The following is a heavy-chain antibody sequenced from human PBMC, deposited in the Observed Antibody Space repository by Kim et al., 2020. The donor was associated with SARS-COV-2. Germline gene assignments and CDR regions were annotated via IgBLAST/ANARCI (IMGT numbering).Heavy chain of an antibody. V-gene: IGHV3-23*01. Sequence: GGSLRLSCAASGFTFSNYAMNWVRQAPGKRPEWVASITGGGDDTYHADSVKGRFTISRDSSKNTVSLQMNRLRADDTAVYYCAKGSAGDCSGIICYEFDHWGQGTQVTVSS. CDR2: ITGGGDDT. J-gene: IGHJ4*02. CDR1: GFTFSNYA. CDR3: AKGSAGDCSGIICYEFDH. D-gene: IGHD2-15*01.